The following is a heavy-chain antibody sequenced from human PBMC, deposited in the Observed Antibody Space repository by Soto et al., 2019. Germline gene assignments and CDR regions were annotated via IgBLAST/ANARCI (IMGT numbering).Heavy chain of an antibody. CDR1: GFTFSSYG. V-gene: IGHV3-30*18. CDR3: AKDWGRKRRLGEAEVLY. D-gene: IGHD3-16*01. J-gene: IGHJ4*02. Sequence: QVQLVESGGGVVQPGRSLRLSCAASGFTFSSYGMHWVRQAPGKGLEWVAVISYDGSNKYYADSVKGRFTISRDNSKNTLYLQMNSLRAEDTAVYYCAKDWGRKRRLGEAEVLYWGQLTLVTVSS. CDR2: ISYDGSNK.